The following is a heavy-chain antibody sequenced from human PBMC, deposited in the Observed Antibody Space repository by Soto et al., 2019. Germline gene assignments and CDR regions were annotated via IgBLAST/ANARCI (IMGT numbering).Heavy chain of an antibody. D-gene: IGHD3-10*01. Sequence: HPGGSLRLSCAASGFTFSSYAMSWVRQAPGKGLEWVSAISGSGGSTYYADSVKGRFTISRDNSKNTLYLQMNSLRAEDTAVYYCAKCIRGGPRAVNWFDPWGQGTLVTVSS. CDR1: GFTFSSYA. CDR3: AKCIRGGPRAVNWFDP. V-gene: IGHV3-23*01. J-gene: IGHJ5*02. CDR2: ISGSGGST.